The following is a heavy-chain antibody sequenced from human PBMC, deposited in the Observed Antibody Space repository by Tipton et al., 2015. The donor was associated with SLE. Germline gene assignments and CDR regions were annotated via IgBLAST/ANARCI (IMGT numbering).Heavy chain of an antibody. Sequence: TLSLTCAVYGGSFSSYYWSWIRQPPGKGLEWIGYIYYSGSTNHNPSLKSRVTISVDTSKNQFSLKLSSVTAADTAVYYCARGDCSSTSCLDYWGQGTLVTVSS. CDR1: GGSFSSYY. V-gene: IGHV4-59*01. D-gene: IGHD2-2*01. J-gene: IGHJ4*02. CDR2: IYYSGST. CDR3: ARGDCSSTSCLDY.